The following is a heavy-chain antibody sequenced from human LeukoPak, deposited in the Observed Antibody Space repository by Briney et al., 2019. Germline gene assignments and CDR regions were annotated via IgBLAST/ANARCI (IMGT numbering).Heavy chain of an antibody. CDR2: MNPNSGNT. V-gene: IGHV1-8*03. D-gene: IGHD2-8*01. CDR3: ARGCTNGVCYTFDY. CDR1: GYTFTSYD. Sequence: ASVKVSCKXSGYTFTSYDINWVQQATGQGLEWMGRMNPNSGNTGYAQKFQGRVTITRNTSISTAYMELSSLRSEDTAVYYCARGCTNGVCYTFDYWGQGTLVTVSS. J-gene: IGHJ4*02.